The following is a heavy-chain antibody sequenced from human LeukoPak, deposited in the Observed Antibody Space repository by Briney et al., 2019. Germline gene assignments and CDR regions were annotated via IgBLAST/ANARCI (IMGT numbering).Heavy chain of an antibody. J-gene: IGHJ6*02. D-gene: IGHD1-26*01. V-gene: IGHV3-21*01. CDR3: ARVLYSGISDGMDV. CDR2: ISSSSSYI. Sequence: GGSLRLSCAASGFTFSSYSMNWVRQAPGKGLEWVSSISSSSSYIYYADSVKGRFTISRDNAKNSLYLQMNSLRAEDTAVYYCARVLYSGISDGMDVWGQGTTVTVSS. CDR1: GFTFSSYS.